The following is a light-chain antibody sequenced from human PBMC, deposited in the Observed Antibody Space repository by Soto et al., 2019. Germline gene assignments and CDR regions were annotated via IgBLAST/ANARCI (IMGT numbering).Light chain of an antibody. CDR2: DAS. CDR1: QSVSSN. Sequence: EIVLTQSPGTLSLSPGERATLSCRASQSVSSNLAWYQQKPGQAPRLLIYDASNRATGIPARFSGSGSGTDFTLTISSLEPEDFAVYYCQQRSNWPPFGQGTKVDI. J-gene: IGKJ1*01. V-gene: IGKV3-11*01. CDR3: QQRSNWPP.